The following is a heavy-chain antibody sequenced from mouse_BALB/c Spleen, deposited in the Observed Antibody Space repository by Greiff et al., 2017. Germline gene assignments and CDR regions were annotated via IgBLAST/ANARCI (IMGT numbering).Heavy chain of an antibody. J-gene: IGHJ3*01. Sequence: VQLKESGGGLVKPGGSLKLSCAASGFTFSSYTMSWVRQTPEKRLAWVATISSGGSYTYYPDSVKGRFTISRDNAKNTLYLQMSSLKSEDTAMYYCTREEYGNYVAWFAYWGQGTLVTVSA. CDR2: ISSGGSYT. CDR1: GFTFSSYT. D-gene: IGHD2-10*02. CDR3: TREEYGNYVAWFAY. V-gene: IGHV5-6-4*01.